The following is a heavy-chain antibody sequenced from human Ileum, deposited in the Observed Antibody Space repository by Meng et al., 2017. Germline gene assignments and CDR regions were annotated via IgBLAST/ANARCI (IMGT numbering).Heavy chain of an antibody. CDR1: GDSVSSNSAA. CDR2: TYYRSKWFN. CDR3: ARGGGSYYHFDY. D-gene: IGHD1-26*01. Sequence: QVPVKHSGPGLGKPPQTLPLTGAISGDSVSSNSAAWNWIRQSPSRGLEWLGRTYYRSKWFNEYAVSVKSRITINPDTSENQFSLQLNSVTPEDAAVYYRARGGGSYYHFDYWGQGTLVTVSS. J-gene: IGHJ4*02. V-gene: IGHV6-1*02.